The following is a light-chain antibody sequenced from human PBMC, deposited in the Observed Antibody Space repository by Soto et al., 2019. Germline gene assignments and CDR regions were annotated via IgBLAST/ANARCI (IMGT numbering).Light chain of an antibody. CDR1: QSVSSN. V-gene: IGKV3-15*01. Sequence: EIVMTQSPATLSVSPGERATLSCRASQSVSSNLAWYQQKPGQAPRLLIYGASTRATGIPARFSGSGSGTEFTLTISSLQSEDFVVYYCQQYNHWPRTFGQGTKVEIK. J-gene: IGKJ1*01. CDR2: GAS. CDR3: QQYNHWPRT.